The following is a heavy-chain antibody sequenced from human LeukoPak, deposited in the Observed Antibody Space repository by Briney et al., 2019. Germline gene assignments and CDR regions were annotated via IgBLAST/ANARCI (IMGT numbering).Heavy chain of an antibody. CDR2: ISSSSSYI. Sequence: PGGSLRLSCAASGFTFSSCSMNWVRQAPGKGLEWVSSISSSSSYIYYADSVKGRFTISRDNAKNSLYLQMNSLRAEDTAVYYCARDQVTIFGVVPQYYFDYWGQGTLVTVSS. J-gene: IGHJ4*02. D-gene: IGHD3-3*01. CDR1: GFTFSSCS. CDR3: ARDQVTIFGVVPQYYFDY. V-gene: IGHV3-21*01.